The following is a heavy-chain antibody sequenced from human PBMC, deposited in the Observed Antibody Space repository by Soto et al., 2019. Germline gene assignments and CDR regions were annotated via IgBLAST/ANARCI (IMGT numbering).Heavy chain of an antibody. V-gene: IGHV3-74*01. Sequence: VQLVESGGGLVQPGGSLRLSCAASGFTFSSYWMHWVRQAPGKGLVWVSRINSDGSSTSYADSVKGRFTISRDNAKNTLYLQMNSLRAEDTAVYYCARAWSGVGDIVVVPAAMKRYYYYYYMDVWGKGTTVTVSS. J-gene: IGHJ6*03. CDR2: INSDGSST. CDR1: GFTFSSYW. D-gene: IGHD2-2*01. CDR3: ARAWSGVGDIVVVPAAMKRYYYYYYMDV.